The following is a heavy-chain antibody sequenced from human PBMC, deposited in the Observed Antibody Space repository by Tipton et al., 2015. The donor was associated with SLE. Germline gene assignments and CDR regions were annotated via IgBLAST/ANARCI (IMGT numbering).Heavy chain of an antibody. Sequence: GSLRLSCAASGFTFSLYSLNWVRQAPGKGLEWISYISGRSNTIYYAAAVKGRFTISRDNAKNSLYLQMNNLRSEDTAVYYCARDYLYPYFSDTDEGTHFDLWGRGTLVTVSS. J-gene: IGHJ2*01. CDR1: GFTFSLYS. V-gene: IGHV3-48*01. CDR3: ARDYLYPYFSDTDEGTHFDL. CDR2: ISGRSNTI. D-gene: IGHD3-22*01.